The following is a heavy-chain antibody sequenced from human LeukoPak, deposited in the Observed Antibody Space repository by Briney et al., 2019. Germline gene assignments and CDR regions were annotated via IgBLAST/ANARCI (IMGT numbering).Heavy chain of an antibody. CDR2: IYYSGST. J-gene: IGHJ4*02. D-gene: IGHD1-1*01. CDR3: ARDTGGGWNVD. CDR1: GGSVSSGSYY. V-gene: IGHV4-61*01. Sequence: PSETLSLTCTVSGGSVSSGSYYWSWIRQPPGKGLEWIGYIYYSGSTNYNPSLKSRVTISVNTSKNQSSLKLSSGTAADTAVYYCARDTGGGWNVDWGQETLLTVSS.